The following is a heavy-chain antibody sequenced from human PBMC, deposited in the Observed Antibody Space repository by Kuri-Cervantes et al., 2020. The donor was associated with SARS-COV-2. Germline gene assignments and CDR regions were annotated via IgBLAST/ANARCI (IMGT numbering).Heavy chain of an antibody. CDR1: GGSISSHY. J-gene: IGHJ1*01. CDR3: ARHPYCSSTSCYPPIEYFQH. CDR2: SYYSGST. V-gene: IGHV4-59*08. Sequence: SDTLSPTFTVSGGSISSHYWSWIRPPPGKGLEWIGYSYYSGSTYYNPSLKSRVTISVDTSKNKLSLKLSSVTAADTAVYYCARHPYCSSTSCYPPIEYFQHWGQGTPVTVSS. D-gene: IGHD2-2*01.